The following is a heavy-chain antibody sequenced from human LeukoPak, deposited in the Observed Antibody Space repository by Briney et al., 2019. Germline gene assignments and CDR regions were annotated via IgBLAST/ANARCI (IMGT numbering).Heavy chain of an antibody. J-gene: IGHJ4*02. D-gene: IGHD3-16*02. CDR1: GGSFSGYY. CDR3: ARGGGRLIRYRFFDY. Sequence: PSATLSLTCAVYGGSFSGYYWSWIRQPPGKGLEWIGEINHSGSTNYNPSLKSRVTISVDTSKNQFSLKLSSVTAADTAVYYCARGGGRLIRYRFFDYWGQGTLVTVSS. CDR2: INHSGST. V-gene: IGHV4-34*01.